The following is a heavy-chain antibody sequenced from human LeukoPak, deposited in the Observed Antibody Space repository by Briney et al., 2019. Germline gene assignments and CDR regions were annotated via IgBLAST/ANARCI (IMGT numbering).Heavy chain of an antibody. CDR2: INHSGST. CDR1: GGSFSGYY. Sequence: SETLSLTCAVYGGSFSGYYWSWIRQPPGKGLEWFGEINHSGSTNYNPSLKSRVTISVDTSKNQFSLKLSSVTAADTAVYYCARDLAVAGKNWYFDLWGRGTLVTVSS. J-gene: IGHJ2*01. CDR3: ARDLAVAGKNWYFDL. D-gene: IGHD6-19*01. V-gene: IGHV4-34*01.